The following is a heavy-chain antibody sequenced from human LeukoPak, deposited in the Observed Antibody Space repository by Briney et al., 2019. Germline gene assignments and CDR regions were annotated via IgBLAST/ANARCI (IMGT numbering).Heavy chain of an antibody. Sequence: GRSLRLSCAASGFTFSSYGMHWVRQAPGKGLEWVAVIWYDGSNKYYADSVKGRFTISRDNSKNTLYLQMNSLRAEDTAVYYCARSSYSSSSSVWGQGTMVTVSS. CDR1: GFTFSSYG. V-gene: IGHV3-33*01. D-gene: IGHD6-6*01. CDR3: ARSSYSSSSSV. J-gene: IGHJ3*01. CDR2: IWYDGSNK.